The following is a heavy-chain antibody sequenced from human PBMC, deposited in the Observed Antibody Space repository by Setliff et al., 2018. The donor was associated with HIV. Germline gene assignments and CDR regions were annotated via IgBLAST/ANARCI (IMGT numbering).Heavy chain of an antibody. CDR1: GFNFDDFG. CDR3: AKNKWLPRNYYYYYMDV. CDR2: MSWNGDRI. V-gene: IGHV3-20*04. D-gene: IGHD6-19*01. Sequence: GFLRLSCTSSGFNFDDFGMAWGRQAPGKGLQWVSGMSWNGDRILYADSVKGRFTISRDNAKNSLYLQMNSLRDEDTALHYFAKNKWLPRNYYYYYMDVWGKGTMVTVSS. J-gene: IGHJ6*03.